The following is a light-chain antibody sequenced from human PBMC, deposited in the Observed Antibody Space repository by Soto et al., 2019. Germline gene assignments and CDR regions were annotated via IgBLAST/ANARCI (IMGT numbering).Light chain of an antibody. CDR3: SSYGGSNIPLYV. Sequence: QSLLPQPPSASGSPGQSVTMSCAGTGSDVGAYKYVSWYQQHPGKAPKVIIYEVDKRPSGVPDRCSGSKSGNTASLTVYGLQAEDEADYYCSSYGGSNIPLYVFGT. V-gene: IGLV2-8*01. J-gene: IGLJ1*01. CDR1: GSDVGAYKY. CDR2: EVD.